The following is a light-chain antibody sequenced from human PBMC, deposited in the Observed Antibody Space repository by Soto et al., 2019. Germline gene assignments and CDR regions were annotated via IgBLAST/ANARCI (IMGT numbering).Light chain of an antibody. Sequence: EIGMTQSPATLSVSPGEGATLSCTASESINNNLAWYQQKPGQAPRLLIYAATTRATGFPARFSGSVSGTEFTLTISSLQSEDFAVYYCQQHHKWPLTFGGGTKVDIK. J-gene: IGKJ4*01. CDR2: AAT. CDR3: QQHHKWPLT. CDR1: ESINNN. V-gene: IGKV3-15*01.